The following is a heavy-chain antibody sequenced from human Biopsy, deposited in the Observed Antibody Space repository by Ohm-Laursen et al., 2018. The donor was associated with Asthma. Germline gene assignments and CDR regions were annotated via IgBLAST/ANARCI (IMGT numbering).Heavy chain of an antibody. J-gene: IGHJ4*02. V-gene: IGHV1-69*13. Sequence: SVKVSCKPLGGTFNTYAIGWVRQAPGQGLEWMGGINSVFGTTTYPQKFQERVTITADDSTSTVYMELSSLRSEDTAVYYCARKAGSCISRTCYSLDFWGQGTLVTVSS. CDR2: INSVFGTT. CDR3: ARKAGSCISRTCYSLDF. CDR1: GGTFNTYA. D-gene: IGHD2-2*01.